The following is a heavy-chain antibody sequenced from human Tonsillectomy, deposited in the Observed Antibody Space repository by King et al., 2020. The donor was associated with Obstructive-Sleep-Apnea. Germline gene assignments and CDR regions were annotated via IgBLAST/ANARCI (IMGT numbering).Heavy chain of an antibody. V-gene: IGHV4-39*07. CDR2: NYYIGSS. D-gene: IGHD2-21*01. J-gene: IGHJ4*02. Sequence: MQLQESGPGLVKPSDTLYLTCTVSVVFVSSSGFYRGCIRQPPGKGPEWRWSNYYIGSSYYNPSLKSRVTISVDTSKNQFSLNLCSVTAADTAVYYCVRDPYSYFDYWGQGTLVTVSS. CDR3: VRDPYSYFDY. CDR1: VVFVSSSGFY.